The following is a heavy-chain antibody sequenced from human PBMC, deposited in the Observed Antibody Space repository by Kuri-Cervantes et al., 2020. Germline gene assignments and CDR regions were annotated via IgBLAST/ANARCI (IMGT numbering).Heavy chain of an antibody. CDR3: ARDLVRGYPVG. D-gene: IGHD3-10*01. J-gene: IGHJ4*02. V-gene: IGHV3-11*04. CDR1: GFTFSDYY. Sequence: GESLKISCAASGFTFSDYYMSWIRQAPGKGLEWVSYISSSGSTIYYADSVKGRFTISRDNAKNSLYLQMNSLRAEDTAVYYCARDLVRGYPVGWGQGTLVTVSS. CDR2: ISSSGSTI.